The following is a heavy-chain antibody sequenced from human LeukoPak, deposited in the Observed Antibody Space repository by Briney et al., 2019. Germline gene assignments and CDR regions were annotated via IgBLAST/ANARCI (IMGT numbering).Heavy chain of an antibody. CDR1: GGSIRSYY. Sequence: PSETLSLTCTVSGGSIRSYYWSWIRQPPGKGLEWIGYIYYSGSTNYNPSLKSRLTISLDTSKNQFSLRLSSVTAADTAVYYCAAAVRSGSYDYYFDYWGQGTLVTVSS. CDR3: AAAVRSGSYDYYFDY. D-gene: IGHD1-26*01. J-gene: IGHJ4*02. V-gene: IGHV4-59*01. CDR2: IYYSGST.